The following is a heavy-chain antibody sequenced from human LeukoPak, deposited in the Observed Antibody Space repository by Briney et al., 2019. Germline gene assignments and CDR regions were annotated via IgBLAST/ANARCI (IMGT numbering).Heavy chain of an antibody. D-gene: IGHD4-17*01. J-gene: IGHJ4*02. CDR3: AVHDYGDYHSGY. V-gene: IGHV1-69*05. Sequence: SVKVSCKASGGTFSSYSISWVRQAPGQGLEWMGRIIPIFGTANYAQKFQGRVTITTDESTSTAYMELSSLRSGDTAVYYCAVHDYGDYHSGYWGQGTLVTVSS. CDR2: IIPIFGTA. CDR1: GGTFSSYS.